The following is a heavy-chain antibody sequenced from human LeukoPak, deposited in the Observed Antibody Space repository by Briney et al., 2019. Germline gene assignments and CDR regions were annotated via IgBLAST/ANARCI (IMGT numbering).Heavy chain of an antibody. Sequence: SETLSLTCAVYGGSFSGYYWSWIRQPPGKGLEWIGEINHSGSTNYNPSLKSRVTISVDTSKNQFSLKLSSVTAEDTAVYYCAREGPESAGNYWGQGTLVTVSS. CDR1: GGSFSGYY. CDR3: AREGPESAGNY. V-gene: IGHV4-34*01. CDR2: INHSGST. D-gene: IGHD1-1*01. J-gene: IGHJ4*02.